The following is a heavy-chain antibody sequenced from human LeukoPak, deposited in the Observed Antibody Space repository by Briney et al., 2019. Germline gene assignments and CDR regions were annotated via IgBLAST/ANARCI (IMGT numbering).Heavy chain of an antibody. CDR1: GFTFSSYG. J-gene: IGHJ4*02. CDR2: SSGSGSST. V-gene: IGHV3-23*01. Sequence: GGSLRLSCAASGFTFSSYGMNWGRRAPGKGLEWVSGSSGSGSSTYYADSVKGRFTISRDNSKNTLYLQMNSLRAEDTAVYYCAKTSSYSPTYYFDYWGQGSLVTVSS. D-gene: IGHD3-10*01. CDR3: AKTSSYSPTYYFDY.